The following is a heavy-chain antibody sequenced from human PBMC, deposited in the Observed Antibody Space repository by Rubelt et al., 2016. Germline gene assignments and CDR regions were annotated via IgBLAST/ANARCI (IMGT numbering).Heavy chain of an antibody. Sequence: LEWVANIKQDGSEKYYVDSVKGRFTISRDNAKNSLYLQMNSLRAEDTAVYYCARLFTQRGYSGYDFYYGMDVWGQGTTVTVSS. J-gene: IGHJ6*02. V-gene: IGHV3-7*01. D-gene: IGHD5-12*01. CDR2: IKQDGSEK. CDR3: ARLFTQRGYSGYDFYYGMDV.